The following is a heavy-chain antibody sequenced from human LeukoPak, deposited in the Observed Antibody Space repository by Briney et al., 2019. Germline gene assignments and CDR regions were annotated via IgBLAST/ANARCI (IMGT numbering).Heavy chain of an antibody. J-gene: IGHJ4*02. D-gene: IGHD6-13*01. CDR3: ARVYRYSFVYYFDY. CDR2: IYYSGST. CDR1: GYSISSGYY. Sequence: SETLSLTCIVSGYSISSGYYWSWIRQPPGKGLEWIGYIYYSGSTNYNPSLKSRVTISVDTSKNQFSLKLSSVTAADTAVYYCARVYRYSFVYYFDYWGQGTLVTVSS. V-gene: IGHV4-61*01.